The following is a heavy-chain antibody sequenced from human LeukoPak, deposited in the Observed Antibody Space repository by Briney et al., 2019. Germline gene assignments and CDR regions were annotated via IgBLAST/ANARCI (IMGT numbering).Heavy chain of an antibody. Sequence: KSSETLFLTCTVSDDSITLYYWSWIRQPPGKGLEWIGYIDHTGITNYNPSLKSRVTISLDTSKNQFSLKLSSVTAADTAVYYCANSIDFDYGDYYFDYWGQGALVTISS. CDR2: IDHTGIT. D-gene: IGHD4-17*01. V-gene: IGHV4-59*08. CDR1: DDSITLYY. CDR3: ANSIDFDYGDYYFDY. J-gene: IGHJ4*02.